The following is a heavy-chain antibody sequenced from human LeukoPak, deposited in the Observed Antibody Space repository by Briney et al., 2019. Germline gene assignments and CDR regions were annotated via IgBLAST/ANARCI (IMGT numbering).Heavy chain of an antibody. V-gene: IGHV3-21*01. Sequence: GGSLRPSCEASGFSFSSYTMSWVRQAPGKGLEWVSSISSGGNYRYFADSVRGRFTISRDNAKNSLYLQMDSLRAEDTAVYYCASAPSYYFDYWGQGTLVTVSS. CDR2: ISSGGNYR. J-gene: IGHJ4*02. CDR1: GFSFSSYT. CDR3: ASAPSYYFDY.